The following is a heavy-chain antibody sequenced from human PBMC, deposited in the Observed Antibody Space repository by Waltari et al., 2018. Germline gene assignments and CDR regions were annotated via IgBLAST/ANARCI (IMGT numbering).Heavy chain of an antibody. CDR2: IATGSNRL. J-gene: IGHJ4*02. V-gene: IGHV3-48*01. CDR1: GFTFKHYA. D-gene: IGHD4-17*01. CDR3: AREPTVTGENYFDS. Sequence: EVQLVESGRGLAQPGGSLRLSCESSGFTFKHYARHGVRQAPGKGLEWVAYIATGSNRLYYANSVKGRFTISRDNAKDSLFLQMNSLRAEDTALYFCAREPTVTGENYFDSWGQGALVSVSS.